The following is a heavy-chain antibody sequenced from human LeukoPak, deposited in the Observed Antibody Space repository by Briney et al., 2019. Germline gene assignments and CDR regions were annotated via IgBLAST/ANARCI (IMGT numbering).Heavy chain of an antibody. V-gene: IGHV3-53*04. CDR3: ARLKYQQIFDY. CDR1: GFTVSPNY. J-gene: IGHJ4*02. D-gene: IGHD2-2*01. CDR2: IYAGGRT. Sequence: GGSLRLSCAASGFTVSPNYISWVRQAPGKGLEWVSVIYAGGRTYYADSVKGRFTISRHNSENTVYLQMNSLRAEDTAVYYCARLKYQQIFDYWGQGTMVTVPS.